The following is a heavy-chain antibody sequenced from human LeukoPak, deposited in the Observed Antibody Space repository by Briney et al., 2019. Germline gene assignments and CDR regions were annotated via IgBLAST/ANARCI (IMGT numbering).Heavy chain of an antibody. CDR1: GDSVSSNSAA. CDR2: TYYRSKWYN. J-gene: IGHJ5*02. V-gene: IGHV6-1*01. D-gene: IGHD2-15*01. Sequence: SQTLSLTCAISGDSVSSNSAAWNWIRQSPPRGLEWLGRTYYRSKWYNDYAVSVKSRITINPDTSKNQFSLQLNSVTPEDTAVYYCARDVHPPYCSGGSCYSGVWFDPWGQGTLVTVSS. CDR3: ARDVHPPYCSGGSCYSGVWFDP.